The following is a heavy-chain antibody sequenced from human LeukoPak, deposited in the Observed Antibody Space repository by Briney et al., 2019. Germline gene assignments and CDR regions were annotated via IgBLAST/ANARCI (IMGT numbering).Heavy chain of an antibody. CDR1: GGSISSYY. D-gene: IGHD6-19*01. Sequence: PSETLSLTCTVSGGSISSYYWRWIRQPPGKGLEWIGYIYYSGSTNYNPSLKSRVTISVDTSKNQFSLKLSSVTAADTAVYYCARVGYSSGWQVYYYMDVWGKGTTVTVSS. CDR3: ARVGYSSGWQVYYYMDV. V-gene: IGHV4-59*01. CDR2: IYYSGST. J-gene: IGHJ6*03.